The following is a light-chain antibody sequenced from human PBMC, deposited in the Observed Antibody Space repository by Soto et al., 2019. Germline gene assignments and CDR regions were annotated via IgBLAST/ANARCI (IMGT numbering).Light chain of an antibody. CDR2: AAS. J-gene: IGKJ4*01. V-gene: IGKV1-8*01. CDR1: QGISRY. Sequence: AIRMTQSPSSLSASTGDRVTITCRASQGISRYLAWYQQKPGKAPKLLIYAASTLQSGVPSRFSGSGSGTDFTLTISCLQSEDFATYYCQQYDSYLLTFGGGTKVEIK. CDR3: QQYDSYLLT.